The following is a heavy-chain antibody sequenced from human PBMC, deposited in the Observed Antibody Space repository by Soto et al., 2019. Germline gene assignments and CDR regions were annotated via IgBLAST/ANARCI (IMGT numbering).Heavy chain of an antibody. Sequence: ESGGGLVPPGGSLRLSCAASGFTVSSNYMSWVRQAPGKGLEWVSVIYSGGSTYYADSVKGRFTISRDNSKNTLYLQMNSLRAEDTAVYYCAREGSSSWYDYWGQGTLVTVSS. V-gene: IGHV3-66*01. CDR2: IYSGGST. D-gene: IGHD6-13*01. CDR1: GFTVSSNY. J-gene: IGHJ4*02. CDR3: AREGSSSWYDY.